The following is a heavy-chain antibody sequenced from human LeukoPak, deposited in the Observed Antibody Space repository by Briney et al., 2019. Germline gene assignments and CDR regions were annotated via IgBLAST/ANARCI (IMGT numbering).Heavy chain of an antibody. CDR2: IKTDGSET. V-gene: IGHV3-7*03. CDR3: VKNNGWFHLAQ. Sequence: PGGSLRLSCAASGFNLRDHWMDWVRQAPGKGLEWVGHIKTDGSETYYLDSLRGRFSISRDNTNNALHLQMNSLRVEDTAVYYCVKNNGWFHLAQWGQGTLVTVSS. D-gene: IGHD6-19*01. J-gene: IGHJ4*02. CDR1: GFNLRDHW.